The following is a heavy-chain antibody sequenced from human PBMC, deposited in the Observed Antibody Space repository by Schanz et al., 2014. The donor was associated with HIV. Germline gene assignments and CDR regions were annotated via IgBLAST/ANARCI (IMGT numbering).Heavy chain of an antibody. CDR3: ANEEVPNDF. J-gene: IGHJ4*02. V-gene: IGHV3-23*01. CDR1: GFTFSNYA. CDR2: ISDTGVRT. Sequence: EVQLLESGGGLVQPGGSLRLSCEASGFTFSNYAMSWVRQAPGKGLEWVSGISDTGVRTNYADSVKGRLTISRDNSENTLYLQMNSLRAEDTAVYYCANEEVPNDFWGQGTLVTVSS.